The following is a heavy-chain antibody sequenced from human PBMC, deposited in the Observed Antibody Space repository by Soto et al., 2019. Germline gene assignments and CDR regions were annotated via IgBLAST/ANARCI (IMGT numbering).Heavy chain of an antibody. CDR2: IYTSGST. CDR3: ARAFPYYDFWSGNYGMDV. D-gene: IGHD3-3*01. J-gene: IGHJ6*02. Sequence: PSETLSLTCTVSGGSISSYYWSWIRQPAGKGLEWIGRIYTSGSTNYNPSLKSRVTMSVDTPKNQFSLKLSSVTAADTAVYYCARAFPYYDFWSGNYGMDVWGQGTTVTVSS. CDR1: GGSISSYY. V-gene: IGHV4-4*07.